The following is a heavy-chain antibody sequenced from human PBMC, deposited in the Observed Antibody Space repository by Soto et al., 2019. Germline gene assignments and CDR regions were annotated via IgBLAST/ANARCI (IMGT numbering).Heavy chain of an antibody. CDR1: GYTFTNYS. CDR3: ARAGNCTSTTCFSGWLDP. D-gene: IGHD2-2*01. J-gene: IGHJ5*02. V-gene: IGHV1-3*04. Sequence: XSVKVSCKASGYTFTNYSMHWVRQAPVQRLEWMGWINTDNGKTRDSQRFQDRVTLTRDTSANTAYMELSSLTYEDTAVYYCARAGNCTSTTCFSGWLDPWGQGTLVTVSS. CDR2: INTDNGKT.